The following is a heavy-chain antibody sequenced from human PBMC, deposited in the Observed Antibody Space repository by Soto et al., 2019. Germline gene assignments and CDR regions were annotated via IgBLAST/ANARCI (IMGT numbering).Heavy chain of an antibody. CDR1: GYTFTSCA. V-gene: IGHV1-3*01. CDR3: ANRIGVVATIPVWGY. D-gene: IGHD5-12*01. J-gene: IGHJ4*02. CDR2: IHAGDGDI. Sequence: QVQLVQSGAEVKKPGASVTVSCKASGYTFTSCAIHWLRQAPGQSLEWVGWIHAGDGDIKYSQKFQGRVTITGDTSASTAYMELSSLTSEDTAIYYCANRIGVVATIPVWGYWGQGTLVTVSS.